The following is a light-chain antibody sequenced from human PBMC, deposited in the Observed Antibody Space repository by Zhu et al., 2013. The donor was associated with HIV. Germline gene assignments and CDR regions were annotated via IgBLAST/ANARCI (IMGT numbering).Light chain of an antibody. CDR1: QSVSSY. CDR3: QQRSNWPPLT. Sequence: IVLTQSPGTLSLSPGERATLSCRASQSVSSYLAWYQQKPGQAPRLLIYDASNRATGIPARFSGSGSGTDFTLTISSLEPEDFAVYYCQQRSNWPPLTFGGGTKVEIK. CDR2: DAS. J-gene: IGKJ4*01. V-gene: IGKV3-11*01.